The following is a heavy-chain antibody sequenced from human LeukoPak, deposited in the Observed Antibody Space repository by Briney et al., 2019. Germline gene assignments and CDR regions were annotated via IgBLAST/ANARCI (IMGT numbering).Heavy chain of an antibody. CDR1: GFTFSSYA. CDR2: ISGSGGST. Sequence: GSLRLSCAASGFTFSSYAMSWVRQAPGKGLEWVSAISGSGGSTYYADSVKGRFTISRDNSKNTLYLQMNSLRAEDTAVYYCAKDVDIVVVPTLDPWGQGTLVTVSS. J-gene: IGHJ5*02. D-gene: IGHD2-2*01. CDR3: AKDVDIVVVPTLDP. V-gene: IGHV3-23*01.